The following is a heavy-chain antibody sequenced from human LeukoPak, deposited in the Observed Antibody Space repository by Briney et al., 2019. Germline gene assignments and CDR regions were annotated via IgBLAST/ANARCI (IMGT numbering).Heavy chain of an antibody. CDR1: GGSFSGYY. Sequence: PSDTLFLTCAVYGGSFSGYYWSWIRQPPGKGLEWIGEINHSGSTNYNPSLKSRVTILVDTSKNQFSLKLSSVTAADTAVYYCARGHSPVSTKVSYFQHWGQGTLVTVSS. J-gene: IGHJ1*01. CDR3: ARGHSPVSTKVSYFQH. CDR2: INHSGST. V-gene: IGHV4-34*01. D-gene: IGHD5/OR15-5a*01.